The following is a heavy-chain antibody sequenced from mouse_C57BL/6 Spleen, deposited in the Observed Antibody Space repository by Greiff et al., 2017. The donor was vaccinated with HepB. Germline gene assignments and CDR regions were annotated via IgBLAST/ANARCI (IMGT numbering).Heavy chain of an antibody. CDR2: ISNGGGST. D-gene: IGHD1-1*01. J-gene: IGHJ2*01. CDR1: GFTFSDYY. Sequence: EVKLMESGGGLVQPGGYLKLSCAASGFTFSDYYMYWVRQTPEKRLEWVAYISNGGGSTYYPDTVKGRFTISRDNAKNTLYLQMSRLKSEDTAMYYCARRGGYGSSYYFDYWGQGTTLTVSS. CDR3: ARRGGYGSSYYFDY. V-gene: IGHV5-12*01.